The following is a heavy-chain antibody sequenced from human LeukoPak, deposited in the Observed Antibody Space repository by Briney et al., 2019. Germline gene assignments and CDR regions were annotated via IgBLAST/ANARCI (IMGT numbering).Heavy chain of an antibody. J-gene: IGHJ4*02. CDR1: GDSLSTYY. V-gene: IGHV4-59*01. CDR3: ARDQPYDYRFDH. D-gene: IGHD4-11*01. CDR2: IYSSGST. Sequence: PSETLSLTCTVSGDSLSTYYWSWIRQPPGKGLEWIGHIYSSGSTNYNPSLKSRVTISIATSKTQFSLKLSSVTAADTAVYYCARDQPYDYRFDHWGQGTLVTVSS.